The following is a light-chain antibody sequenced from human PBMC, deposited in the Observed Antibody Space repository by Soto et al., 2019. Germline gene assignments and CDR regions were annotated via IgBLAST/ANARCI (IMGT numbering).Light chain of an antibody. J-gene: IGKJ4*01. V-gene: IGKV3-20*01. CDR2: GAS. CDR1: QSVDWY. CDR3: HLYGSSLT. Sequence: EIVLTQSPATLYLSPGDRATLSCRASQSVDWYVAWYQQKPGQAPRLLIYGASSRATGIPDRFSGSGSGTDFILSISRLEPEDFAVYYCHLYGSSLTFGGGTKVEIK.